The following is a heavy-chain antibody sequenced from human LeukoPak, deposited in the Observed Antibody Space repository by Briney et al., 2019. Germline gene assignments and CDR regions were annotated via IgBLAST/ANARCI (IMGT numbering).Heavy chain of an antibody. CDR1: GYIFTSYD. Sequence: ASVKVSCKASGYIFTSYDINLVRQATGQGLEWMGWVNPNSGNTGYAQKFQGRVTMTTDTSISTAYMELRSLRSEDTDVYYCARALSMVRGIFLYYGMDVWGQGTTVTVSS. CDR3: ARALSMVRGIFLYYGMDV. V-gene: IGHV1-8*01. J-gene: IGHJ6*02. D-gene: IGHD3-10*01. CDR2: VNPNSGNT.